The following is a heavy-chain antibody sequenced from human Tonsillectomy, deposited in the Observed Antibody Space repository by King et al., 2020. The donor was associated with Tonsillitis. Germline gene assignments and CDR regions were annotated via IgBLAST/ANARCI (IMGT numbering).Heavy chain of an antibody. CDR2: ISYDGSNK. Sequence: EQLVQSGGGVVQPGRSLRLSCAASGFTFSSYGMHWVRQAPGKGLEWVAVISYDGSNKYYADSVKGRFTISRDNSKNTLCLQMNSLRAEDTAVYYCAKDRVGILWFGELPGYWGQGTLVTVSS. V-gene: IGHV3-30*18. CDR1: GFTFSSYG. CDR3: AKDRVGILWFGELPGY. D-gene: IGHD3-10*01. J-gene: IGHJ4*02.